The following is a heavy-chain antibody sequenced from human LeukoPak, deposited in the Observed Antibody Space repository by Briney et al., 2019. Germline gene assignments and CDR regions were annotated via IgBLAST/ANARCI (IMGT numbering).Heavy chain of an antibody. V-gene: IGHV3-7*01. CDR2: IKEDGNEI. Sequence: GGYLRLSCAASGFIFSNYWMTWVRQTPGKGLEWVANIKEDGNEIFYVDSVKGRFTISRDNAKNSLYLQMNSLRAEDTAVYYCARSPDGVDYWGQGTLVTVSS. D-gene: IGHD3-10*01. CDR3: ARSPDGVDY. J-gene: IGHJ4*02. CDR1: GFIFSNYW.